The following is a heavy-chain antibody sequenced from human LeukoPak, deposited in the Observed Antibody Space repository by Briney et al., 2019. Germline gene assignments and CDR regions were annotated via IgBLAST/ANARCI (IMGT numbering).Heavy chain of an antibody. D-gene: IGHD3-16*01. J-gene: IGHJ4*02. CDR1: GGSISGYY. CDR3: ARVVGGVGLDY. Sequence: SETLSLTSTVSGGSISGYYWTWIRQPPGEALQYIGCIYYTGTTNYNPSLNSRVTISVDTSKNQFALRLSSVTAADTAVYYCARVVGGVGLDYWGQGTLVTVSS. V-gene: IGHV4-59*01. CDR2: IYYTGTT.